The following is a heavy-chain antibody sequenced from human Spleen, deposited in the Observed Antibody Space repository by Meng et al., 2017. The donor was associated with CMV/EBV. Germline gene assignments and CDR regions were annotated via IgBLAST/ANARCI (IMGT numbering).Heavy chain of an antibody. CDR1: GYSISSGYY. Sequence: ESLKISCTVSGYSISSGYYWGWIRQPPGKGLEWIGSFYHGGSTYYNPSPKSRVTISVDTSKNQFSLKLTSVTAADTAVYYCARARFDYWGQGTLVTVSS. CDR2: FYHGGST. V-gene: IGHV4-38-2*02. J-gene: IGHJ4*02. CDR3: ARARFDY.